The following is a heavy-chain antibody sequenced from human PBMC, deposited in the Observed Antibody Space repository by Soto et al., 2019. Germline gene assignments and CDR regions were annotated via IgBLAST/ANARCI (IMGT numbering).Heavy chain of an antibody. CDR1: GGSISSSSYH. J-gene: IGHJ6*02. CDR2: IYYSGST. CDR3: ARSRAHYYYGMDV. Sequence: SETLSLTCTVSGGSISSSSYHWGWIRQPPGKGLEWIGSIYYSGSTYYNPSLKSRVTISVDTSKNQFSLKLSSVTAADTAVYYCARSRAHYYYGMDVWGQGTTVS. V-gene: IGHV4-39*01.